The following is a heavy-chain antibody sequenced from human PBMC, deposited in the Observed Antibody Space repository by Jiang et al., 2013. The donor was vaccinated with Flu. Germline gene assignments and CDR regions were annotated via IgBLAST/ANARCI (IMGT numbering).Heavy chain of an antibody. D-gene: IGHD2/OR15-2a*01. V-gene: IGHV3-64*01. Sequence: NSVKGRFTISRDNSKSTLYLQMDSLTNEDMGVYYCARAQNIPGKGSLQTVDYWGQGTLVTVSS. CDR3: ARAQNIPGKGSLQTVDY. J-gene: IGHJ4*02.